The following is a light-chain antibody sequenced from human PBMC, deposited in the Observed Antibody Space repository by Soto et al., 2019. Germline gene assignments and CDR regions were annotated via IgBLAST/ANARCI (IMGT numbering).Light chain of an antibody. CDR1: SSDVDGFNY. J-gene: IGLJ2*01. V-gene: IGLV2-14*01. CDR2: DVS. CDR3: ISYTSSSTLVV. Sequence: QSALTQPASVSGSPGQSITISCTGTSSDVDGFNYVSWYQQHPGKAPKLMIYDVSNRPSGVSNRFSGSKSGNTASLTISGLQPEDEAHYYCISYTSSSTLVVFGGGTTLTVL.